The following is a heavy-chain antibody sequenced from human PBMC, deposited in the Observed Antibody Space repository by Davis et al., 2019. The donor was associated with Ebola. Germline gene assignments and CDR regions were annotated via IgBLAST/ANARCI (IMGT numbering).Heavy chain of an antibody. CDR2: IKQDGSET. D-gene: IGHD2-2*01. J-gene: IGHJ6*02. Sequence: GESLKISCAASGFTFSSYWMSWVRQAPGKGLEWVANIKQDGSETYYVDSVKGRFTISRDNAKNSLYLQMNSLRAEDTAVYYCARGDIVVVPAAIVDYYYYGMDVWGQGTTVTVSS. CDR1: GFTFSSYW. V-gene: IGHV3-7*03. CDR3: ARGDIVVVPAAIVDYYYYGMDV.